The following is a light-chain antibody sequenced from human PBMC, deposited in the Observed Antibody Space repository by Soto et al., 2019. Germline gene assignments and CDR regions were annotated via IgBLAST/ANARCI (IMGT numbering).Light chain of an antibody. CDR2: EVT. Sequence: QSVLTQPPSASGSPGQSVTISCTGTSSDVGGYNYVSWYQRHPGKAPKLMIYEVTKRPSGVPDRFSGSKSGNTASLTVSGLQVEDEADYYCSSFAGSRYVFGTGTKVTVL. V-gene: IGLV2-8*01. CDR1: SSDVGGYNY. CDR3: SSFAGSRYV. J-gene: IGLJ1*01.